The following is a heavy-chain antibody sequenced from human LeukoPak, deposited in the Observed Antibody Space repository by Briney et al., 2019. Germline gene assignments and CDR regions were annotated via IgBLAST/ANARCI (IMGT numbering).Heavy chain of an antibody. CDR2: MNPNSGNT. D-gene: IGHD2-2*01. V-gene: IGHV1-8*01. J-gene: IGHJ4*02. CDR3: ARVEGDCSSTSCYAGLFDY. Sequence: ASVKASCKASGYTFTSYDINWVRQATGQGLEWMGWMNPNSGNTGYAQKFQGRVTMTRNTSISTAYMELSSLRSEDTAVYYCARVEGDCSSTSCYAGLFDYWGQGTLVTVSS. CDR1: GYTFTSYD.